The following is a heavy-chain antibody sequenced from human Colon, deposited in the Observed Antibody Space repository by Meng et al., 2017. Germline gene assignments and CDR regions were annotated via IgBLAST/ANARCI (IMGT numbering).Heavy chain of an antibody. J-gene: IGHJ4*02. CDR2: INTANGNA. CDR1: GYSFTTYS. V-gene: IGHV1-3*04. D-gene: IGHD3-3*01. Sequence: QVYLVQSGAEVKKPGASVKVSCKASGYSFTTYSMHWVRQAPGQGLEWMAWINTANGNAVYSETFQGRLTITRDASASTVNMELSSLGSEDTAVYYCATDFSPRGDYWGQGTLVTVSS. CDR3: ATDFSPRGDY.